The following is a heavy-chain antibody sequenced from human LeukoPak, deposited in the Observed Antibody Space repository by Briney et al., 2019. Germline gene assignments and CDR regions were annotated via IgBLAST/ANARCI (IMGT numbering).Heavy chain of an antibody. D-gene: IGHD2-2*01. CDR3: AKAYSSSSPRPIFAFDI. CDR2: ISGSGGST. J-gene: IGHJ3*02. V-gene: IGHV3-23*01. CDR1: GFTFSSYA. Sequence: GGSLRLSCAASGFTFSSYAMSWVRQAPGKGLEWVSAISGSGGSTYYADSVKGRFTISRDNSKNTLYLQMNSLRAEDTAVYYCAKAYSSSSPRPIFAFDIWGQGTMVTVSS.